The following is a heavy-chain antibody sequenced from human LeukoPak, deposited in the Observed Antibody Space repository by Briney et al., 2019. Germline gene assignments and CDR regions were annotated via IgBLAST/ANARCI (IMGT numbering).Heavy chain of an antibody. CDR3: ARDGSGHWFDP. D-gene: IGHD6-25*01. J-gene: IGHJ5*02. Sequence: ASVKVSCKASGYTFNTYGISWVRQAPGQGLEWMGWINAYNGDTNHAQKFQGRVAMTTDTSTTTAYMELGSLRSDDTAVYYCARDGSGHWFDPWGQGTLVTVSS. V-gene: IGHV1-18*04. CDR1: GYTFNTYG. CDR2: INAYNGDT.